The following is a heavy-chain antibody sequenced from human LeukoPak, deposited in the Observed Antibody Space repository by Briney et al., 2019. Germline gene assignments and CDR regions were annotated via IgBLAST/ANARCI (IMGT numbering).Heavy chain of an antibody. Sequence: GGSLRLSCAASGFTFSNYAMNWVRQTPGKGLEWVSVISDLGASTYYADSVKGRFTISRDNSKNTLYLQMNSLRAEDTAVYYCAKPRTIAVPGRSGFDSWGQGTLVTVSS. CDR1: GFTFSNYA. CDR3: AKPRTIAVPGRSGFDS. J-gene: IGHJ4*02. V-gene: IGHV3-23*01. CDR2: ISDLGAST. D-gene: IGHD6-13*01.